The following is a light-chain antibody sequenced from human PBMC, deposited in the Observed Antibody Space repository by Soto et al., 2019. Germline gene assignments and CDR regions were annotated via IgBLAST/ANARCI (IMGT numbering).Light chain of an antibody. V-gene: IGKV1-9*01. CDR2: GAS. CDR3: QQRSNWPRT. Sequence: QLTQSPSSLSASGGDRVTITCRASQGISSNLAWYQQKPGRAPKLLIFGASTLQSGVPSRFSGSGSGTDFTLTISSLEPEDFAVYYCQQRSNWPRTFGQGTTGDIK. CDR1: QGISSN. J-gene: IGKJ1*01.